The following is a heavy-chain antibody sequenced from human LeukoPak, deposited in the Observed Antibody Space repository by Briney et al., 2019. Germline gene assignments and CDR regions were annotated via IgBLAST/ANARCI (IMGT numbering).Heavy chain of an antibody. D-gene: IGHD2-2*01. V-gene: IGHV3-7*01. Sequence: GGSLRLSCSASGFSFSRDYMSWVRQAPGKGLECVAKIEPDGSQQYYVDSVRGRFTISRDNSKNSLYLHLNFLRAEDTAVYYCARDREAIVVVPAALYYYYYMDVWGKGTTVTVSS. CDR3: ARDREAIVVVPAALYYYYYMDV. J-gene: IGHJ6*03. CDR2: IEPDGSQQ. CDR1: GFSFSRDY.